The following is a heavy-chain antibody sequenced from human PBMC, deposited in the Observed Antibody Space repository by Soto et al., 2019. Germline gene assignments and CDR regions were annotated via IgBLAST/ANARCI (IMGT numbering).Heavy chain of an antibody. D-gene: IGHD3-16*01. V-gene: IGHV4-61*01. CDR2: IYYTGST. Sequence: SDTLSLTCTVSCGSVNSDIHNWSWIRQPPGKGLEWIGYIYYTGSTNYNPSLKSRVTISLLTSRTQFSLKRSSVTAADTAVFYCARVSRMGDAFDIWGQGTMVQVSS. J-gene: IGHJ3*02. CDR1: CGSVNSDIHN. CDR3: ARVSRMGDAFDI.